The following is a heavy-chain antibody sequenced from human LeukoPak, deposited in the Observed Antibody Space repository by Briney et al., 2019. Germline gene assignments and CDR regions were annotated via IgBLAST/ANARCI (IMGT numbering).Heavy chain of an antibody. CDR3: AKNQILDDSGSWYGY. CDR2: ISARSGDT. D-gene: IGHD6-13*01. V-gene: IGHV3-23*01. CDR1: GFTLSTYA. Sequence: GGCLRLSCEASGFTLSTYAMSWVRHAPGKGLEWVSGISARSGDTYYAESVKGRFTVSRDSSKNTLYLQMNSLRAEDTAVYYCAKNQILDDSGSWYGYWGQGTLVTVSS. J-gene: IGHJ4*02.